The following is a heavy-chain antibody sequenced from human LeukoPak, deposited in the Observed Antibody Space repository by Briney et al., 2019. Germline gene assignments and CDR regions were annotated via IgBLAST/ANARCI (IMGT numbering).Heavy chain of an antibody. Sequence: GASVKVACKDSGCTFTGYYMHWVRQAPGQGLEWMGWVNPNSGGTNYAQKFQGRVTMTRDTSISTAYMELSRLRSDDTAVYYCARDPYYDILTGYYIPHPVFDYWGQGTLVTVSS. D-gene: IGHD3-9*01. CDR3: ARDPYYDILTGYYIPHPVFDY. CDR2: VNPNSGGT. J-gene: IGHJ4*02. CDR1: GCTFTGYY. V-gene: IGHV1-2*02.